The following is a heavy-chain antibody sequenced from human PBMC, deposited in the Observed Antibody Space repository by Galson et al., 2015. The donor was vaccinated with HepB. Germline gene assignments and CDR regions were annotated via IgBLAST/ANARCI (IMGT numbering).Heavy chain of an antibody. CDR3: ARLGTEIAAAGTGSWFDP. CDR2: INPSGGST. D-gene: IGHD6-13*01. Sequence: SVKVSCKASGYTFTSYYMHWVRQAPGQGLEWMGIINPSGGSTSYAQKFQGRVTMTRDTSTSTVYMELSSLRSEDTAVYYCARLGTEIAAAGTGSWFDPWGQGTLVTVSS. CDR1: GYTFTSYY. J-gene: IGHJ5*02. V-gene: IGHV1-46*01.